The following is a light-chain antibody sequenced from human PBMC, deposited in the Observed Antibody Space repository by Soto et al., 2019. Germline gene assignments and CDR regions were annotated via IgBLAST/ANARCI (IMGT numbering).Light chain of an antibody. CDR1: QGISSY. CDR2: AAS. V-gene: IGKV1-8*01. CDR3: QQDYSYPRT. J-gene: IGKJ1*01. Sequence: AIRMTQSPSSLSASTGDRVTITCRASQGISSYLAWYQQKPGKAPKLLIYAASTLQSGVPTRLSGSGSGTDFTLTISCLQAEDLATYYCQQDYSYPRTFGQGTKVEIK.